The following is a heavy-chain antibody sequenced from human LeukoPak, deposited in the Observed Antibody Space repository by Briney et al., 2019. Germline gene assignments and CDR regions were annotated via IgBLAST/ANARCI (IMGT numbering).Heavy chain of an antibody. D-gene: IGHD6-13*01. CDR3: ARVGIAAAGTRVYFQH. Sequence: GRSLRLSCAASGFTFSSYAMHWVRQAPGKGLEWVEVISYDGSNKYYADSVKGRFTISRDNSKNTLYLQMNSLRAEDTAVYYCARVGIAAAGTRVYFQHWGQGTLVTVSS. J-gene: IGHJ1*01. V-gene: IGHV3-30*04. CDR1: GFTFSSYA. CDR2: ISYDGSNK.